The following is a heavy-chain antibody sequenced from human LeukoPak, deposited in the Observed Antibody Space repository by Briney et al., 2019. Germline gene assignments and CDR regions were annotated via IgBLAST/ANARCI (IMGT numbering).Heavy chain of an antibody. CDR2: ISGSGDDT. J-gene: IGHJ4*02. Sequence: GGSLRLSCAASGFTFSSHGMSWVRQAPGKGLEWVSTISGSGDDTYYADSVKGRFTISRDNSKNTLYLQMNSLRAEDTAVYYCAKVTYGSGTYGAFDYWGQGTLVTVSS. D-gene: IGHD3-10*01. V-gene: IGHV3-23*01. CDR3: AKVTYGSGTYGAFDY. CDR1: GFTFSSHG.